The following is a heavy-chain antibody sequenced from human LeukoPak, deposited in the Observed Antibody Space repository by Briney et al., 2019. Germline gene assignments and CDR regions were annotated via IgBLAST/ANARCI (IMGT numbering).Heavy chain of an antibody. CDR2: IYYTGST. CDR1: GDSISTYY. CDR3: ARDRWEGYDILTGNYYHYGMDV. Sequence: PSETLSLTCTVSGDSISTYYWTWIRQPPGKELEWIGHIYYTGSTDYNPSLKSRVTISVDTSKNQFSLKLSAVTAADTAVYYCARDRWEGYDILTGNYYHYGMDVRGQGTTVTVSS. J-gene: IGHJ6*02. V-gene: IGHV4-59*01. D-gene: IGHD3-9*01.